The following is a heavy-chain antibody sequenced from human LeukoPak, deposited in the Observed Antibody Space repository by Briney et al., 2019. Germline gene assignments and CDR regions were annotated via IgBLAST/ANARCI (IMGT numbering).Heavy chain of an antibody. V-gene: IGHV3-64*01. CDR1: GFTFSSYA. CDR3: ARVHRGKYSSSRDSYYFDY. D-gene: IGHD6-6*01. J-gene: IGHJ4*02. CDR2: ISSNGGST. Sequence: QPGGSLRLSCAASGFTFSSYAMHWVRQAPGKGLEYVSAISSNGGSTYYANSVKGRFTISRDNSKNTPYLQMGSLRAEDMAVYYCARVHRGKYSSSRDSYYFDYWGQGTLVTVSS.